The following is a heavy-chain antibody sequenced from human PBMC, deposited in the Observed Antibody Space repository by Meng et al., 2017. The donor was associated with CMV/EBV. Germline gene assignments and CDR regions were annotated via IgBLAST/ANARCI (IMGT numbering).Heavy chain of an antibody. D-gene: IGHD3-16*01. CDR1: GGSFSGYY. CDR3: ARGLPSGGIRLFDYYYGMDV. CDR2: INHSGST. V-gene: IGHV4-34*01. Sequence: SQTRSLTCAVYGGSFSGYYWSWIRQPPGKGLEWIGEINHSGSTNYNPSLKSRVTISVDTSKNQFSLKLSSVTAADTAVYYCARGLPSGGIRLFDYYYGMDVWGQGTTVTVSS. J-gene: IGHJ6*02.